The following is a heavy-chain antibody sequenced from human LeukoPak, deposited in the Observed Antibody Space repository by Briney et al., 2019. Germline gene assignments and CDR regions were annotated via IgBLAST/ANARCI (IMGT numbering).Heavy chain of an antibody. CDR2: INPNSGGT. D-gene: IGHD3-3*01. J-gene: IGHJ3*02. V-gene: IGHV1-2*02. Sequence: ASVKVSCKASGYTFTGYYMHWVRQAPGQGLEWMGWINPNSGGTNYAQKFQGRVTMTRDTSISSAYMELSGLRSDDTAVYYCARGLRFLEWYDAFDIWGQGTMVTVSS. CDR1: GYTFTGYY. CDR3: ARGLRFLEWYDAFDI.